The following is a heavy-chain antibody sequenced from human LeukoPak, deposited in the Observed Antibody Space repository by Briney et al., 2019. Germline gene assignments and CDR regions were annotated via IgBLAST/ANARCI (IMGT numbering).Heavy chain of an antibody. CDR2: VGSGGGGRT. V-gene: IGHV3-23*01. CDR3: AKGPDYYATESYYMDV. J-gene: IGHJ6*03. D-gene: IGHD3-10*01. Sequence: GGSLRLSCAASGFAFSSYAMTWVRQAPGKGLEWVSGVGSGGGGRTYYADSVKGRFRISRENSRDTLNLQMNSLRAEDTAVYYCAKGPDYYATESYYMDVWGKGTTVTVSS. CDR1: GFAFSSYA.